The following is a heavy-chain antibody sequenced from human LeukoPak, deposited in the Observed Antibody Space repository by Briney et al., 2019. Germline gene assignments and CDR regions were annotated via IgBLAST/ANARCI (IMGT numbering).Heavy chain of an antibody. CDR2: INHSGST. CDR3: ARGLGYYYYMDV. CDR1: GGSFSGYY. D-gene: IGHD7-27*01. Sequence: KPSETLSLTCAVYGGSFSGYYWSWIRQSPGKGLEWIGEINHSGSTNYNPSLKSRVTISVDTSKNQFSLKLSSVTAADTAVYYCARGLGYYYYMDVWGKGTTVTVSS. J-gene: IGHJ6*03. V-gene: IGHV4-34*01.